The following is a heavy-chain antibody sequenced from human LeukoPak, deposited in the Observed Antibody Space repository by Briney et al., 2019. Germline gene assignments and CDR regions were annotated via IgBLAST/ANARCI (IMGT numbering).Heavy chain of an antibody. J-gene: IGHJ3*02. Sequence: GGSLRLSCTASGFTFGDYVMSWVRQAPGKGLEWVGFIRSKAYGGTTEYAASVKGRFTISRDDSKSIAYLQMNSLKTEDTAVYYCTRATKVLRDAFDIWGQGTMVTVSS. V-gene: IGHV3-49*04. CDR1: GFTFGDYV. D-gene: IGHD3-3*01. CDR3: TRATKVLRDAFDI. CDR2: IRSKAYGGTT.